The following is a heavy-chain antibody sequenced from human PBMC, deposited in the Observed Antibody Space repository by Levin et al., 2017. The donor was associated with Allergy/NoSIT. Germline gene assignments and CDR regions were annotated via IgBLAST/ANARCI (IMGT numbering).Heavy chain of an antibody. Sequence: GGSLRLSCKGSGSSFTSYWIGWVRQMPGKGLEWMGIIYPGDSDTRYSPSFQGQVTISADKSISTAYLQWSSLKASDTAMYYCASHSRDGYNSHYGMDVWGQGTTVTVSS. CDR3: ASHSRDGYNSHYGMDV. V-gene: IGHV5-51*01. J-gene: IGHJ6*02. CDR1: GSSFTSYW. CDR2: IYPGDSDT. D-gene: IGHD5-24*01.